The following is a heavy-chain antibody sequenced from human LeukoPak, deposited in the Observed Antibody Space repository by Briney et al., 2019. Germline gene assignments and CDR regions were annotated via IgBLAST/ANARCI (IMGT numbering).Heavy chain of an antibody. J-gene: IGHJ3*02. CDR3: AKFGGGYDSDDAFDI. CDR1: RFTFSSYA. CDR2: ISGSGGST. Sequence: PGGSLRLSCAASRFTFSSYAMSRVRQAPGKGLEWVSAISGSGGSTYYADSVKGRFTISRGNSKNTLYLQMNSLRAEDTAVYYCAKFGGGYDSDDAFDIWGQGTMVTVSS. V-gene: IGHV3-23*01. D-gene: IGHD5-12*01.